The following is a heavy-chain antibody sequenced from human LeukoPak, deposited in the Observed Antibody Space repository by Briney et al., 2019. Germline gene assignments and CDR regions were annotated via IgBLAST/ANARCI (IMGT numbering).Heavy chain of an antibody. Sequence: GGSLRLSCAASGFTVSTNYMNWVRQAPGKGLEWVSVIYSAGSTYYADSVKGRFTISRDNSKNTLYVQMDSLRAEDTAVYYCAKDRQSRGSLGFDHWGQGALVIVSS. CDR1: GFTVSTNY. D-gene: IGHD3-22*01. J-gene: IGHJ4*02. CDR2: IYSAGST. V-gene: IGHV3-53*01. CDR3: AKDRQSRGSLGFDH.